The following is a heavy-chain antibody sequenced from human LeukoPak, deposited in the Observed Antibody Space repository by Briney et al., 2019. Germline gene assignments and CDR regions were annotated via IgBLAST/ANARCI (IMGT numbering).Heavy chain of an antibody. CDR2: ISWNSGSI. D-gene: IGHD6-19*01. CDR1: GFTFDDYA. CDR3: AKACAVAVAGT. J-gene: IGHJ5*02. V-gene: IGHV3-9*01. Sequence: PGRSLRLSCAASGFTFDDYAMHWVRQAPGKGLEWVSGISWNSGSIGYADSVKGRFTISRDNSENSLYLQVNSLRAEDTALYDCAKACAVAVAGTWGQGTLVRVSS.